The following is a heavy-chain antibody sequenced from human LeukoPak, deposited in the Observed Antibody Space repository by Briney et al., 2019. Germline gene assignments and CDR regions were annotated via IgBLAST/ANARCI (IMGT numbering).Heavy chain of an antibody. CDR1: GYTGTRYY. CDR3: ARTPGGILDCSSTSCYGPPGNYYYYGMAV. D-gene: IGHD2-2*01. Sequence: GASVTVSRKASGYTGTRYYMHWVRQAAGQRREWMGGIIPIFGTANYAQKLQGGVTITADESTRTAYMELSSLRSEDTAVYYCARTPGGILDCSSTSCYGPPGNYYYYGMAVWGNGTTVTVSS. CDR2: IIPIFGTA. V-gene: IGHV1-69*13. J-gene: IGHJ6*04.